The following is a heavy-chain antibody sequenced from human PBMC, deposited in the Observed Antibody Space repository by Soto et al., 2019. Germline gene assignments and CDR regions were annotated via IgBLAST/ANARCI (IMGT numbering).Heavy chain of an antibody. CDR3: ARGSSYYDSSGYCRKLDY. J-gene: IGHJ4*02. V-gene: IGHV1-3*01. CDR2: MNAGNGNT. Sequence: GASVKVSCKASGYTFTGYAMHWVRQAPGQRLEWMGWMNAGNGNTKYSQKFQGRVTITRDPSASTAYMELSSLKSEDTAVYYCARGSSYYDSSGYCRKLDYWRQGTLVTVSS. CDR1: GYTFTGYA. D-gene: IGHD3-22*01.